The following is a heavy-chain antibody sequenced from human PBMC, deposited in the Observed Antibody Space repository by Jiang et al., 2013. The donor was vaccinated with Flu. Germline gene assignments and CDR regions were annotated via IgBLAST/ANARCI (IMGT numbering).Heavy chain of an antibody. D-gene: IGHD2-2*03. CDR2: IYPGDSDT. CDR3: GISYGYCSSTSCYGAWFDP. J-gene: IGHJ5*02. Sequence: GAEVKKPGESLKISCKGSGYSFTSYWIGWVRQMPGKGLEWMGIIYPGDSDTRYSPSFQGQVTISADKSISTAYLQWSSLKASDTAMYYCGISYGYCSSTSCYGAWFDPWGQGTLVTVSS. CDR1: GYSFTSYW. V-gene: IGHV5-51*03.